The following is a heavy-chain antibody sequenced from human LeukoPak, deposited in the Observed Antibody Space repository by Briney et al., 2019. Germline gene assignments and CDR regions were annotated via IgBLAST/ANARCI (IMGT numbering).Heavy chain of an antibody. CDR1: GGSISSSSYY. CDR2: IYYSGST. J-gene: IGHJ5*02. D-gene: IGHD3-3*01. Sequence: SETLSLTCTVSGGSISSSSYYWGWIRQPPGKGLEWIGSIYYSGSTYYNPSLKSRVAISVDTSKNQFSLKLSSVTAADTAVYYCARPYYDFWSGYYFDPWGQGTLVTASS. V-gene: IGHV4-39*01. CDR3: ARPYYDFWSGYYFDP.